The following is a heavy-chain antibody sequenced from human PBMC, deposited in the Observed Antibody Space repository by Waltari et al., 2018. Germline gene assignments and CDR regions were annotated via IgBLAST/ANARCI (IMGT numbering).Heavy chain of an antibody. J-gene: IGHJ4*02. V-gene: IGHV1-69*06. CDR3: AREMVQGGMEY. D-gene: IGHD3-10*01. Sequence: ASGGTFSSYAISWVRQAPGQGLEWMGGIIPIFGTANYAQKFQGRVTITADKSTSTAYMELSSLRSEDTAVYYCAREMVQGGMEYWGQGTLVTVSS. CDR2: IIPIFGTA. CDR1: GGTFSSYA.